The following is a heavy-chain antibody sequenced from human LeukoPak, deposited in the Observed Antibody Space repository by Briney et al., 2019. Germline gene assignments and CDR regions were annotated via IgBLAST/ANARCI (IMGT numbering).Heavy chain of an antibody. CDR3: AKDRSGSYPGHFDY. Sequence: GGSLRLSCAASGFTFSSYGMHWVRQAPGKGLEWVAVIWYDGSNKYYADSVKGRFTISRDNSKNTLYLQMNSLRAEDTAVYYCAKDRSGSYPGHFDYWGQGTLVTVSS. J-gene: IGHJ4*02. CDR2: IWYDGSNK. D-gene: IGHD1-26*01. V-gene: IGHV3-33*06. CDR1: GFTFSSYG.